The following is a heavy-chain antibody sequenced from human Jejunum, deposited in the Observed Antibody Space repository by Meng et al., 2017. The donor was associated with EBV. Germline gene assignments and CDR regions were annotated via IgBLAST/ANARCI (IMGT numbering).Heavy chain of an antibody. J-gene: IGHJ5*02. D-gene: IGHD4-17*01. CDR3: ARGAVLSLRSQFDP. CDR2: ISSSGTTI. CDR1: GCRFSDSY. V-gene: IGHV3-11*01. Sequence: VVSGRGLVRPGGSLSLSCAASGCRFSDSYMSWFSQAPGRGLGWVSYISSSGTTIFYADSGPGRFTISRDNAKNSLFLQMRSLRVEDTAVYYCARGAVLSLRSQFDPWGQGTLVTVSS.